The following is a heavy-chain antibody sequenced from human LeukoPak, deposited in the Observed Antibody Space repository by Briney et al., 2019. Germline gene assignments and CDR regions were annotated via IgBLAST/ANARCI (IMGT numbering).Heavy chain of an antibody. V-gene: IGHV3-23*01. CDR2: ISGSGGST. CDR1: GFTFSSYS. J-gene: IGHJ6*03. D-gene: IGHD3-3*01. Sequence: PGGSLRPSCAASGFTFSSYSMNWVRQAPGKGLEWVSAISGSGGSTYYADSVKGRFTISRDNSKNTLYLQMNSLRAEDTAVYYCAKLGPYYDFPMDVWGKGTTVTVSS. CDR3: AKLGPYYDFPMDV.